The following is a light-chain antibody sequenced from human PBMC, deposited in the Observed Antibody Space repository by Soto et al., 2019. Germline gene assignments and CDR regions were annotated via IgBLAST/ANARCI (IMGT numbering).Light chain of an antibody. CDR3: GAHHGTGSNFLVV. CDR2: VGTGGIVG. V-gene: IGLV9-49*01. CDR1: SGYSNYK. J-gene: IGLJ2*01. Sequence: QLVLTQPPSASASLGASVTLTCTLSSGYSNYKVDWYQQRPGKGPRFVMRVGTGGIVGSKGDGIPDRFSVLGSGLNRYLTIKNIQEEDESDYHCGAHHGTGSNFLVVFGGGTKVTVL.